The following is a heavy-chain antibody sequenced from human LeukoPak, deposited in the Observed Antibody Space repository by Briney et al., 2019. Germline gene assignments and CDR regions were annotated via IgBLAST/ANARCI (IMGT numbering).Heavy chain of an antibody. CDR3: ARADRENGNAFDI. CDR1: GGSVSSGSYY. V-gene: IGHV4-61*01. J-gene: IGHJ3*02. D-gene: IGHD1-1*01. CDR2: IYYSGST. Sequence: SETLSLTCTVSGGSVSSGSYYWSWIRQPPGKGLEWIGYIYYSGSTNYNPSLKSRVTISVDTSKNQSSLKLSSVTAADTAVYYYARADRENGNAFDIWGQGTMVTVSS.